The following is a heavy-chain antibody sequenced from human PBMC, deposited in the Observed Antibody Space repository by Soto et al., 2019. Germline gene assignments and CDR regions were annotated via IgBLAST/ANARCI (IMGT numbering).Heavy chain of an antibody. J-gene: IGHJ6*02. CDR1: GGSISSYY. CDR2: IYYSGST. Sequence: SETLSLTCTVSGGSISSYYWSWIRQPPGKGLEWIGYIYYSGSTNYNPPLKSRVTISVDTSKNQFSLKLSSVTGADTAVYYCARVWPRITIFGLSPGGMDVWGQGTTVTVSS. D-gene: IGHD3-3*01. V-gene: IGHV4-59*12. CDR3: ARVWPRITIFGLSPGGMDV.